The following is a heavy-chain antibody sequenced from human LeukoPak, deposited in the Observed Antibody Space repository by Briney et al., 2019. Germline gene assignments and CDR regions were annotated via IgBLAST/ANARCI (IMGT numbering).Heavy chain of an antibody. Sequence: ASVKVSCKASGYTFTGYYMHWVRQAPGQGLEWMGWINPNSGGTNYAQKFQGRVTMTRDTSISTAYMELSRLRSDDTAVYCCARDALRNRYWGAWFDPWGQGTLVTVSS. V-gene: IGHV1-2*02. CDR3: ARDALRNRYWGAWFDP. D-gene: IGHD2-8*02. J-gene: IGHJ5*02. CDR2: INPNSGGT. CDR1: GYTFTGYY.